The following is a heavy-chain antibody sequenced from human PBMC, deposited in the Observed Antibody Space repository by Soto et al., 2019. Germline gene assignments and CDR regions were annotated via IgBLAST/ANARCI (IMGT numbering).Heavy chain of an antibody. V-gene: IGHV3-74*01. Sequence: GGSLRLSCAASGFTFSSYWMHWVRQVPGKGLVWVSRTNSDGSDTSYADSVKGRFTISRDNAKNTLYLQMNNLRAEDTAVYYCARGGDPDYWGQGTLVTVSS. CDR3: ARGGDPDY. CDR1: GFTFSSYW. CDR2: TNSDGSDT. D-gene: IGHD2-21*02. J-gene: IGHJ4*02.